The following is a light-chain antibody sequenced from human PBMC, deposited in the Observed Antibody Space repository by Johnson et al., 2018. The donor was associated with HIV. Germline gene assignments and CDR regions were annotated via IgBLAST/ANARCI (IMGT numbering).Light chain of an antibody. CDR3: GTWDGGLSIYV. V-gene: IGLV1-51*02. Sequence: QSVLTQPPSVSAAPGQKVTISCSGSSSNIGNNYVSWYQQLPGTAPKLLFYENNKRPSGIPDRFSGSKSGTSATLGITGLQTGDEANYYCGTWDGGLSIYVFGTGTKVTVL. CDR1: SSNIGNNY. J-gene: IGLJ1*01. CDR2: ENN.